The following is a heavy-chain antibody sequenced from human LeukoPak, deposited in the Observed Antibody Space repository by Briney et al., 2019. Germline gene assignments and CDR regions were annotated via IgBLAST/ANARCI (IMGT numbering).Heavy chain of an antibody. D-gene: IGHD6-25*01. V-gene: IGHV3-30*18. J-gene: IGHJ4*02. Sequence: GGSLRLSCAASGFTFNSYGMQWVRQAPGKGLEWVAMISYDGSNKYYADSVKGRFTISRENSKNTLYLQMSSLRAEDTAVYYCAKDRIAAAYYFDYWGQGTLVTVPS. CDR3: AKDRIAAAYYFDY. CDR1: GFTFNSYG. CDR2: ISYDGSNK.